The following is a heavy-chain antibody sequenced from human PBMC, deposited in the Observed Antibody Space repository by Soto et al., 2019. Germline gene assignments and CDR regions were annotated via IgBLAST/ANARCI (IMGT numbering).Heavy chain of an antibody. Sequence: GLSLRLSCAASGFSFSNFGMHWVRQAPGKGLEWVALISYDGIKYYADSVKGRFTISRDDSKNSLYLQMNSLRVEDTAVYYCAKVINWNYINGLDYWGQGTLVTVSS. CDR1: GFSFSNFG. J-gene: IGHJ4*02. CDR3: AKVINWNYINGLDY. D-gene: IGHD1-7*01. V-gene: IGHV3-30*18. CDR2: ISYDGIK.